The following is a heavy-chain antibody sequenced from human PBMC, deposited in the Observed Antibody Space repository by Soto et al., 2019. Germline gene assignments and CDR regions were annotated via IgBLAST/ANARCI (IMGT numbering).Heavy chain of an antibody. CDR1: GYTFTSYD. J-gene: IGHJ6*04. V-gene: IGHV1-8*01. Sequence: ASVKVSCKASGYTFTSYDINWVRQATGQGLEWMGWMNPNSGNTGYAQKFQGRVTMTRNTSISTAYMELSSLRSEETAVYYCARRRSSVSNWLRSSWSLDVWGKGHTVTVSS. D-gene: IGHD6-13*01. CDR3: ARRRSSVSNWLRSSWSLDV. CDR2: MNPNSGNT.